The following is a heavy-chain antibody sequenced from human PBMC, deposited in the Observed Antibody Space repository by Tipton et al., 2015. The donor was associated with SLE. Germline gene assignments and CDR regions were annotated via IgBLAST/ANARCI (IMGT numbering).Heavy chain of an antibody. V-gene: IGHV4-61*08. D-gene: IGHD2-8*02. CDR1: GGSISSGGYY. CDR2: IYYSGST. J-gene: IGHJ2*01. CDR3: ARDGTGLLGSYWYFDL. Sequence: TLSLTCTVSGGSISSGGYYWSWIRQPPGKGLEWIGYIYYSGSTNYNPSLKSRVTISVDTSKNQFSLKLSSVTAADTAVYYCARDGTGLLGSYWYFDLWGRGTLVTVSS.